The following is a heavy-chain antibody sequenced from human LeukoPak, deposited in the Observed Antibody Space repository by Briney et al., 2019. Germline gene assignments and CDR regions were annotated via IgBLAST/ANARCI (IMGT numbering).Heavy chain of an antibody. CDR3: AVGFGELLFDY. V-gene: IGHV4-34*01. D-gene: IGHD3-10*01. CDR2: INHSGST. Sequence: PSETLSLTCAVYGGSFSGYYWSWIRQPPGKGLEWIGEINHSGSTNYNPSLKSRVTISVDTSKNQFSLKLSSVTAADTAVYYCAVGFGELLFDYWGQGTLVTVSS. J-gene: IGHJ4*02. CDR1: GGSFSGYY.